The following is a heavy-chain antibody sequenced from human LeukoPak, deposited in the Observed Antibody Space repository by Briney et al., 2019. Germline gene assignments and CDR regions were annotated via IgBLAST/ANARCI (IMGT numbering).Heavy chain of an antibody. Sequence: PGGSLRLSCAASGFAFSSHFMNWGRQAPGKGLEWVSSIASSGSSIYYADSLKGRFTTSRDNAKNSLYLQINSLRPEDTAVYYCARERYSRSSHDALYLWGRGTMVTVSS. D-gene: IGHD6-6*01. J-gene: IGHJ3*01. CDR1: GFAFSSHF. CDR3: ARERYSRSSHDALYL. V-gene: IGHV3-21*01. CDR2: IASSGSSI.